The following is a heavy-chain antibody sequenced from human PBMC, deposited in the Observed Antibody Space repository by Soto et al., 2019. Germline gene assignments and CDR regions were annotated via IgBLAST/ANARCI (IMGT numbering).Heavy chain of an antibody. CDR2: IYYSGST. J-gene: IGHJ6*02. CDR3: AGNGLVGATVPAGKRTRTTPHGMDV. D-gene: IGHD1-26*01. V-gene: IGHV4-39*01. CDR1: GGSISSSSYY. Sequence: PSETLSLTCTVSGGSISSSSYYWGWIRQPPGKGLEWIGSIYYSGSTYYNPSLKSRVTISVDTSKNQFSLKLSSVTAADTAVYYCAGNGLVGATVPAGKRTRTTPHGMDVWGQGTTVTVSS.